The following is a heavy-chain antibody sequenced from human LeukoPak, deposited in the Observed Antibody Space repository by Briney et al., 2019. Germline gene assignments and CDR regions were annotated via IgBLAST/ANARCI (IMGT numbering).Heavy chain of an antibody. J-gene: IGHJ4*02. CDR1: GFTFSPYS. D-gene: IGHD1-20*01. V-gene: IGHV3-21*01. Sequence: GESLRLSCAASGFTFSPYSMNWVRQAPGKGLEWVSFISSSSSYIYYADSVKGRFTISRDNAKNTLYLQMNSLRAEDTAVYYCVTYNWEYETDYWGQGTLVTVSS. CDR2: ISSSSSYI. CDR3: VTYNWEYETDY.